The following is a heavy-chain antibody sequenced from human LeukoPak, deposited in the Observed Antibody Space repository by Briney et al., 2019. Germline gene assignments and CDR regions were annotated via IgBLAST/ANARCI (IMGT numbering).Heavy chain of an antibody. CDR2: IYYSGST. V-gene: IGHV4-59*11. D-gene: IGHD3-22*01. CDR3: ARRSGVLDSRDYRYYFDY. J-gene: IGHJ4*02. CDR1: GDSITSHY. Sequence: SETLSLTCIVSGDSITSHYWSWIRQPPGKGLEYIGYIYYSGSTDYNPSPKSRVTISLDTSKNQFSLNLNSVTAADTAVYYCARRSGVLDSRDYRYYFDYWGQGTLVTVSS.